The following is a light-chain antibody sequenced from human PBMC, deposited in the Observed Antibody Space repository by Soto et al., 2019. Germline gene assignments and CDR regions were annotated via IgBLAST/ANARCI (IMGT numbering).Light chain of an antibody. Sequence: EVVLTQSPATLSLSPGEGATLSCRASQSISSSYLSWYQQKPGQAPRLLIYGASTRATGIPARFSGSGRGFGTDFTLTISSLQPEDFAVYYCLQDYNLPITFGQGTRLEIK. V-gene: IGKV3D-7*01. CDR1: QSISSSY. CDR3: LQDYNLPIT. CDR2: GAS. J-gene: IGKJ5*01.